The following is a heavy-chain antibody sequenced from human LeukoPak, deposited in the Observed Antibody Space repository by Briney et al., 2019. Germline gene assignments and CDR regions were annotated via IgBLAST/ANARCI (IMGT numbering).Heavy chain of an antibody. V-gene: IGHV1-18*01. CDR3: ASNPPRTGDFNS. CDR2: ISARDGDT. Sequence: ASVKVSCKASGFTFTNYGIGWVRQAPGQGLEWLGWISARDGDTDYPQKFQGRVTMTRDTSINTAYMELSSLRSEDTAVYYCASNPPRTGDFNSWGQGALVTVSS. D-gene: IGHD7-27*01. CDR1: GFTFTNYG. J-gene: IGHJ4*02.